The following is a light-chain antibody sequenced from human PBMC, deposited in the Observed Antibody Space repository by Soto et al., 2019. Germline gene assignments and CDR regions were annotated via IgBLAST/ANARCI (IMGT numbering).Light chain of an antibody. J-gene: IGKJ4*01. CDR2: GAS. CDR1: QSVSSSY. Sequence: EIVLTQSPGTLSLSPGERATLSCRASQSVSSSYLAWYQQKPGQAPRLLIYGASSRATGIPDRFSGSGSGTDFTLTISGLEAEVFAVYYCQQYGSSPLTFGGGTKVDIK. CDR3: QQYGSSPLT. V-gene: IGKV3-20*01.